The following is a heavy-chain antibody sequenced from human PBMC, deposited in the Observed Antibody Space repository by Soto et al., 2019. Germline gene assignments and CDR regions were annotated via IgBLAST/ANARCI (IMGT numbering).Heavy chain of an antibody. CDR1: GYTFTSYG. J-gene: IGHJ4*02. CDR2: ISAYNGNT. D-gene: IGHD3-16*02. Sequence: QVQLVQSGAEVKKPGASVKVSCKASGYTFTSYGISWVRQAPGQGLEWMGWISAYNGNTNYAQKLQGRVTMTTDTSTSTAYMELRSLRSDDTAVYYCAGDPLHILGELSPRSFDYWGQGTLVTVSS. CDR3: AGDPLHILGELSPRSFDY. V-gene: IGHV1-18*01.